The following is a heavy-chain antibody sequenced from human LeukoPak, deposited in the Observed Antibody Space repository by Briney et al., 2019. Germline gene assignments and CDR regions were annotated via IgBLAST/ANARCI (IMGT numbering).Heavy chain of an antibody. CDR3: AREVAAVAGTADY. D-gene: IGHD6-19*01. CDR2: IYHDGST. Sequence: SETLSLTCTVSGGSITNEDYFWGWVRQPPGKGLEWIGSIYHDGSTYYTPSLKSRVTISVDTSKNQFSLKLSSVTAADTAVYYCAREVAAVAGTADYWGQGTLVTVSS. J-gene: IGHJ4*02. V-gene: IGHV4-39*07. CDR1: GGSITNEDYF.